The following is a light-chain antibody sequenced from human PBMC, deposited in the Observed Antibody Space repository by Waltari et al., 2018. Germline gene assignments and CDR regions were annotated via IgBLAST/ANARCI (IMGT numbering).Light chain of an antibody. CDR3: QKYNKYPYT. CDR1: QTISNW. CDR2: QAS. J-gene: IGKJ2*01. V-gene: IGKV1-5*03. Sequence: DIQLTQSPSTLSASVGDRVTITCRTSQTISNWLAWYQQKSGKAPNLLIYQASSLKSGVPSRFSGSGSGTEFTLTIRSLQPEDFATYYCQKYNKYPYTFGQGTKVDIK.